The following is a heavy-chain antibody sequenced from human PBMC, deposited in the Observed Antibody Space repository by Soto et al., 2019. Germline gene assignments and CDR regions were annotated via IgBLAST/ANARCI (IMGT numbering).Heavy chain of an antibody. V-gene: IGHV4-34*01. CDR2: INHSGST. Sequence: SETLSLTCAVYGGSFSGYYWSWIRQPPGKGLEWIGEINHSGSTNYNPSLKSRVTISVDTSKNQFSLKLSSVTAADTAVYYCAKVLGLDQQPHAYRGQGTLVTVSS. D-gene: IGHD1-1*01. J-gene: IGHJ4*02. CDR3: AKVLGLDQQPHAY. CDR1: GGSFSGYY.